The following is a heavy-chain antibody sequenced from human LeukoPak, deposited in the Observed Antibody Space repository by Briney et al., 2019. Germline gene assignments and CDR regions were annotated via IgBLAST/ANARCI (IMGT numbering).Heavy chain of an antibody. CDR2: IRYDGSNK. V-gene: IGHV3-30*02. J-gene: IGHJ3*02. D-gene: IGHD6-19*01. CDR1: GFTFSSYD. CDR3: AKDRDTVSGWYRDAFDI. Sequence: GGSLRLSCAASGFTFSSYDMHWVRQAPGKGLEWVAFIRYDGSNKYYADSVKGRFTISRDNSKNTLYLQMNSLRAEDTAVYYCAKDRDTVSGWYRDAFDIWGQGTMVTVSS.